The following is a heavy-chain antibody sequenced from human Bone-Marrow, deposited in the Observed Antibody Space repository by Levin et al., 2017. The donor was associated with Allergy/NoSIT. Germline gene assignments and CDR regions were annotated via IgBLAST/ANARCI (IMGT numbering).Heavy chain of an antibody. V-gene: IGHV3-21*01. CDR1: GFTFSSYS. J-gene: IGHJ4*02. D-gene: IGHD6-19*01. CDR3: ARGIAVAGTGY. Sequence: GESLKISCAASGFTFSSYSMNWVRQAPGKGLEWVSSISSSSSYIYYADSVKGRFTISRDNAKNSLYLQMNSLRAEDTAVYYCARGIAVAGTGYWGQGTLVTVSS. CDR2: ISSSSSYI.